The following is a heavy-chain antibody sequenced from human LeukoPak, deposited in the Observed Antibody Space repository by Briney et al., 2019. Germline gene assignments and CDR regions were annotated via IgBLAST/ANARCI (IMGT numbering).Heavy chain of an antibody. D-gene: IGHD5-18*01. CDR3: TNWGGFIYGDY. CDR1: GFSFTNAW. V-gene: IGHV3-15*01. Sequence: PGGSLRLSCSASGFSFTNAWMSWVRQAPGGGLEWVGRIKSRANGETTDYAAPVKGRFTISRDDSKNTLYLQMNSLKTEDTAVYFCTNWGGFIYGDYWGQGTLVTVSS. J-gene: IGHJ4*02. CDR2: IKSRANGETT.